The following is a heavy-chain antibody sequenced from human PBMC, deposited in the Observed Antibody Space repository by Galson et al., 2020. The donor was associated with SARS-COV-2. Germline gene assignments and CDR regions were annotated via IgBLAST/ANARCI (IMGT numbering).Heavy chain of an antibody. Sequence: KIGESLKISCAVSGFTLSPYNMNWVRQAPGKGLEWVSSISSSSRDIDYADSVKGRFTISRDNAKNTLYLQMNSLRAEDTAVYYCARDGQRTGVTLADAFEHWGQGTLVTVSS. CDR2: ISSSSRDI. J-gene: IGHJ5*02. CDR1: GFTLSPYN. CDR3: ARDGQRTGVTLADAFEH. D-gene: IGHD1-20*01. V-gene: IGHV3-21*01.